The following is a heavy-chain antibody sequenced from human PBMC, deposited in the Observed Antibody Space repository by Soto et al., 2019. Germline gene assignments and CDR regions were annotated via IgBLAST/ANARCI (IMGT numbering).Heavy chain of an antibody. J-gene: IGHJ5*02. CDR2: MNPKRGNT. D-gene: IGHD3-3*01. Sequence: GAAVKVSCKACGYTFSSYNINWVRQATGQGLEWMGWMNPKRGNTGYAQKFQGRVTMTRNTSISTVYMELSSLRSNDTAVYYCATFGVPPIPEEAWFDHWGQGTLVTVSS. V-gene: IGHV1-8*01. CDR1: GYTFSSYN. CDR3: ATFGVPPIPEEAWFDH.